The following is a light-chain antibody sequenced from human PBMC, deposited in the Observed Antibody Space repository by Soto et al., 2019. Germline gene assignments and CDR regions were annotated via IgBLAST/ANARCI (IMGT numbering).Light chain of an antibody. J-gene: IGKJ1*01. CDR2: AAS. CDR3: HQSFSSPRT. CDR1: QGISSY. Sequence: AIRMTQSPSSLSASTGDRVTITCRASQGISSYLAWYQQKPGKAPKLLIYAASNLQSGVPPRFSGSGSGKDFTLTIAALQPDDFATYYCHQSFSSPRTFGQGTRWIS. V-gene: IGKV1-8*01.